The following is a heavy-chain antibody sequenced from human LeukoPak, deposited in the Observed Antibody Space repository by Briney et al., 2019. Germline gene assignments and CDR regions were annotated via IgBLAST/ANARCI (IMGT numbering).Heavy chain of an antibody. CDR2: IYHSGST. CDR3: ARTNILWWSFDP. V-gene: IGHV4-38-2*02. J-gene: IGHJ5*02. D-gene: IGHD2-21*01. CDR1: GYSISSGYY. Sequence: SETLSLTCTVSGYSISSGYYWGWIRQPPGKGLEWIGSIYHSGSTYYNPSLKSRVTISVDTSKNQFSLKLRSVTAADTAVYYCARTNILWWSFDPWGQGTLVTVSS.